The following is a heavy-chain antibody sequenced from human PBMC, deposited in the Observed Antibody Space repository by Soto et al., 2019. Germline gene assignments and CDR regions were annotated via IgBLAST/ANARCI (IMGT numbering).Heavy chain of an antibody. D-gene: IGHD3-9*01. CDR2: ISGSGGST. J-gene: IGHJ4*02. CDR1: GFTFSSYA. V-gene: IGHV3-23*01. CDR3: AKKRGDYDILTGYYSPFDY. Sequence: EVQLLEYGGGLVQPGGSLRISCAASGFTFSSYAMSWVRQAPGKGLEWVSAISGSGGSTYYADSVKGRFTISRDNSKNTLYLQMNSLRAEDTAVYYCAKKRGDYDILTGYYSPFDYWGQGTLVTVSS.